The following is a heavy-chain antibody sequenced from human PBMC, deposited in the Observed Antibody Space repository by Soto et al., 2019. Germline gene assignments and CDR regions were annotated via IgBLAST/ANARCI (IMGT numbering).Heavy chain of an antibody. CDR1: GASIRSYH. D-gene: IGHD3-16*01. Sequence: SETLSLTCAVSGASIRSYHWSWIRQPAGKGLEWIGRMQHTGNTNYNPSLKSRVTMSVDTSKNQISLKMTSVTAADTAVYFCAKDVSSRRWFDPWGQGILVTV. CDR3: AKDVSSRRWFDP. CDR2: MQHTGNT. J-gene: IGHJ5*02. V-gene: IGHV4-4*07.